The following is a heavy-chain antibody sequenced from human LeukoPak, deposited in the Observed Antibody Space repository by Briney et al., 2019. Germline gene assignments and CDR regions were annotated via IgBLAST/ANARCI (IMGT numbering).Heavy chain of an antibody. V-gene: IGHV3-21*01. Sequence: PGGSLRLSCAASGFTFSSYSMNWVRQAPEKGLEWVSSISSSSSYIYYADSVKGRFTISRDNAKNSLYLQMNSLRAEDTAVYYCARGGSSGYYVDYWGQGTLVTVSS. J-gene: IGHJ4*02. CDR3: ARGGSSGYYVDY. D-gene: IGHD3-22*01. CDR2: ISSSSSYI. CDR1: GFTFSSYS.